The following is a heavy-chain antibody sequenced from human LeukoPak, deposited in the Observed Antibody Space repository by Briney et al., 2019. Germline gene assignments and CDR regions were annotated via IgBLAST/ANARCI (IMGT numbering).Heavy chain of an antibody. J-gene: IGHJ3*02. CDR1: GFTFSSYG. Sequence: GGSLRLSCAASGFTFSSYGMHWVRQAPGKGLEWVPVIWNDGSNKYYADSVKDRFTISRDNSKNTLYLQMNSLRAEDTAVYYCARIHSLYYYDSSGYGAFDIWGQGTMVTVSS. D-gene: IGHD3-22*01. V-gene: IGHV3-33*01. CDR2: IWNDGSNK. CDR3: ARIHSLYYYDSSGYGAFDI.